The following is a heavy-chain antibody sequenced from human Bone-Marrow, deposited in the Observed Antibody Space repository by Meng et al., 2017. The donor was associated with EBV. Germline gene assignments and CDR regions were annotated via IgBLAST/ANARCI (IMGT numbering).Heavy chain of an antibody. CDR1: GYTFTSYA. V-gene: IGHV1-3*01. Sequence: QVQLVEAGAEVNKPGASVKVSCKASGYTFTSYAMHWVRQAPGQRLEWMGWINAGNGNTKYSQKFQGRVTITRDTSASTAYMELSSLRSEDTAVYYCARSPLWFGESNFDYWGQGTLVTVSS. D-gene: IGHD3-10*01. J-gene: IGHJ4*02. CDR3: ARSPLWFGESNFDY. CDR2: INAGNGNT.